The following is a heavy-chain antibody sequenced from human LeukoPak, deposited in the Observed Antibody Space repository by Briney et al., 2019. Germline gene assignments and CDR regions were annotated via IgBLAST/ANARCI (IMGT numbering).Heavy chain of an antibody. CDR1: GGTFSSYA. D-gene: IGHD1-26*01. CDR2: IIPILGIA. V-gene: IGHV1-69*04. CDR3: ARSSGSRDAFDI. J-gene: IGHJ3*02. Sequence: SVTVSCKASGGTFSSYAISWVRQAPGQGLEWMGRIIPILGIANYAQKFQGRVTITADKSTSTAYMELSSLRSEDTAVYYCARSSGSRDAFDIWGQGTMVTVSS.